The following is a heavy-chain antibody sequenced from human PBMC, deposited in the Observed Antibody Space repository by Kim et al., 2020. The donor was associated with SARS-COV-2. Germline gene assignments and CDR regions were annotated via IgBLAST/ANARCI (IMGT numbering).Heavy chain of an antibody. J-gene: IGHJ6*02. Sequence: SRKSRVTISVDKSKNQFSLKLSSVTAADTAVYYCATIAAAGLYYYYGMDVWGQGTTVTVSS. D-gene: IGHD6-13*01. CDR3: ATIAAAGLYYYYGMDV. V-gene: IGHV4-61*05.